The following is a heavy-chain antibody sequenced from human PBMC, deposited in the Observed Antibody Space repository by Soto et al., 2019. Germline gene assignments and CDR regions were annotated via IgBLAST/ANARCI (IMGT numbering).Heavy chain of an antibody. Sequence: GXSLRLSCAAPGITIGSYWMSWVRQAPGKAXEWVAXTNQAGSVKYXXDSVKGRXXISRENAKTSLYLQMNGLRAEDTAVYYCTTNERWGKGTPVTVYS. CDR2: TNQAGSVK. J-gene: IGHJ4*02. CDR1: GITIGSYW. V-gene: IGHV3-7*01. CDR3: TTNER. D-gene: IGHD1-1*01.